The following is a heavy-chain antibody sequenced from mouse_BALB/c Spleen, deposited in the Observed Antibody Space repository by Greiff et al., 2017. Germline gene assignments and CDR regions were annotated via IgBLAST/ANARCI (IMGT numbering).Heavy chain of an antibody. D-gene: IGHD2-3*01. V-gene: IGHV5-6-4*01. CDR2: ISSGGSYT. Sequence: EVKLMESGGGLVKPGGSLKLSCAASGFTFSSYTMSWVRQTPEKRLEWVATISSGGSYTYYPDSVKGRFTISRDNAKNTLYLQMSSLKSEDTAMYYCTRDRDGSDYWGQGTTLTVSS. J-gene: IGHJ2*01. CDR1: GFTFSSYT. CDR3: TRDRDGSDY.